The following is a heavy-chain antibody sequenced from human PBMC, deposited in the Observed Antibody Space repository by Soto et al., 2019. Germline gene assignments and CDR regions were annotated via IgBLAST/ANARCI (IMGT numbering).Heavy chain of an antibody. CDR2: ISSSSSTI. J-gene: IGHJ6*02. Sequence: GGSLRLSCAASGFTFSSYSMNWVRQAPGKGLEWVSYISSSSSTIYYADSVKGRFTISRDNAKNSLYLQMNSLRDEDTAVYYCARASSYGLYYYYGMDVWGQGTKVTVSS. D-gene: IGHD5-18*01. V-gene: IGHV3-48*02. CDR1: GFTFSSYS. CDR3: ARASSYGLYYYYGMDV.